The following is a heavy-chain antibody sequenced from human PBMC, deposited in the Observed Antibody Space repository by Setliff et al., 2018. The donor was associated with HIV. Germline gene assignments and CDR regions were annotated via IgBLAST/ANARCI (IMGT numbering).Heavy chain of an antibody. CDR3: ARGIITAPGVDY. CDR2: ISSSGSSI. V-gene: IGHV3-11*04. J-gene: IGHJ4*02. Sequence: LSLTCAVYGGSFSGYYWSWIRQPPGKGLEWVSYISSSGSSIYYGDSGKGRFTISRDNAKNSVYLQMNSLRAEDTAVYYCARGIITAPGVDYWGQGTLVTVSS. D-gene: IGHD6-13*01. CDR1: GGSFSGYY.